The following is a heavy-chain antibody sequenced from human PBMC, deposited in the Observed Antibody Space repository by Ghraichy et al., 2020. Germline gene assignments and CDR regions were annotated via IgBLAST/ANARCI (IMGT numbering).Heavy chain of an antibody. CDR3: ARGYTNSPVN. CDR1: GGSFSEWY. J-gene: IGHJ1*01. D-gene: IGHD2-8*01. Sequence: SETLSLTCAVYGGSFSEWYWSWIRQPTGRGLEWIGEVNHGGSTNHNPSLKSRVTLSVDTSKNQFSLELKSVTAADTAVYYCARGYTNSPVNWSQGTLVIVSS. V-gene: IGHV4-34*01. CDR2: VNHGGST.